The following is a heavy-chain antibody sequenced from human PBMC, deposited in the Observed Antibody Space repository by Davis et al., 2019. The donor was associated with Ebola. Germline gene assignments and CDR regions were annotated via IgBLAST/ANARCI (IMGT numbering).Heavy chain of an antibody. CDR3: AKGGREGIYDFWSGYYYGVDV. CDR1: GFAFSNYA. CDR2: ISGGGSST. V-gene: IGHV3-23*01. J-gene: IGHJ6*02. Sequence: GESLKISCAASGFAFSNYAMSWVRQAPGKGLEWVSSISGGGSSTFHADSVRGRFTISRDDSRSTLYLQMNSLRAEDTAIYYCAKGGREGIYDFWSGYYYGVDVWGQGTTVTVSS. D-gene: IGHD3-3*01.